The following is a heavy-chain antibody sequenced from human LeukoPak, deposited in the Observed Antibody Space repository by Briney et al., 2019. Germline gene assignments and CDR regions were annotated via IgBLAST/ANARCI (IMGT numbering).Heavy chain of an antibody. D-gene: IGHD3-10*01. Sequence: GGSLRLSCAASGFTFSSYAMSWVRQAPGKGLEWVSAISGSGGSTYYADSVKGRFTISRDNSKNTLYLQMNSLRAEDTAVYYCAKSMVRGVMGYYGGMDVWGQGTTVTVSS. J-gene: IGHJ6*02. V-gene: IGHV3-23*01. CDR1: GFTFSSYA. CDR2: ISGSGGST. CDR3: AKSMVRGVMGYYGGMDV.